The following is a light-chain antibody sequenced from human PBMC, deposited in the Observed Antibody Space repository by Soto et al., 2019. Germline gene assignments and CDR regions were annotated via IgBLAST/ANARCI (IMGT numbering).Light chain of an antibody. CDR3: QQRTNWPRT. V-gene: IGKV3-11*01. J-gene: IGKJ1*01. CDR1: QSVSRY. CDR2: DAS. Sequence: EIVLTQSPATLSLSPGERATLSCRASQSVSRYLAWYQQKPGQAPRLLVYDASNRATGIPARFSGSGSGTDFTLTITSLEPVDFAVYYCQQRTNWPRTFGQGTKVEIK.